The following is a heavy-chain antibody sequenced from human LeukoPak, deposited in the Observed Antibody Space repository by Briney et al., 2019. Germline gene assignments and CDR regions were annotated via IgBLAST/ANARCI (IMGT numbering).Heavy chain of an antibody. D-gene: IGHD3-22*01. CDR2: INHRGST. CDR3: ARVRLSYYDSSGYCMDV. J-gene: IGHJ6*02. CDR1: GGSISSSNW. Sequence: PSGTPSLTCAVSGGSISSSNWWSWVRQPPGKGLEWIGEINHRGSTNYNPSLKSRVTVSLDTSKNQFSLKLSSVTAADTAVYYCARVRLSYYDSSGYCMDVWGQGTTVTVSS. V-gene: IGHV4-4*02.